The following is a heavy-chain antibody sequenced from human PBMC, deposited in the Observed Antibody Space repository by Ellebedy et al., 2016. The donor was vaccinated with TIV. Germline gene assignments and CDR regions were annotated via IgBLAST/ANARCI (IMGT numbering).Heavy chain of an antibody. V-gene: IGHV3-30*01. CDR1: GFTFRTFA. CDR2: ISYDGSNR. CDR3: ARGGFGTGYSGSGTFYFYGMDV. J-gene: IGHJ6*02. Sequence: GESLKISCADPGFTFRTFAVHWVRQAPGRGLEWVAVISYDGSNRYYADSVKGRFAISRDNSKNTLYLQMNSLRAEDTAVYYCARGGFGTGYSGSGTFYFYGMDVWGQGTTVTVS. D-gene: IGHD3-10*01.